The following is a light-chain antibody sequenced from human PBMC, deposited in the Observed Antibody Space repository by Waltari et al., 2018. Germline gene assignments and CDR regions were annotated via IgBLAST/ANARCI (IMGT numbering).Light chain of an antibody. V-gene: IGKV3-20*01. CDR1: QNVRTNS. J-gene: IGKJ2*01. Sequence: EIVLTQSPGTLSLSPGERATLSCRASQNVRTNSLTWYQKKPGQAPRLLIIGASSRATDIPDRFSGSGSGTDYTLTIRRLEPEDFAVYYCQHYGNSLTFGQGTKLEIK. CDR3: QHYGNSLT. CDR2: GAS.